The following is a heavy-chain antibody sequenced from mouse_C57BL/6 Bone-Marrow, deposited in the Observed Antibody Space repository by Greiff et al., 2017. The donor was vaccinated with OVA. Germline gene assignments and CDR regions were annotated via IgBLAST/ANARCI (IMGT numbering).Heavy chain of an antibody. CDR2: IDPSDSYT. D-gene: IGHD1-1*02. CDR3: ARGGVGWFAY. CDR1: GYTFTSYW. J-gene: IGHJ3*01. V-gene: IGHV1-69*01. Sequence: QVQLKQPGAELVMPGASVKLSCKASGYTFTSYWMHWVKQRPGQGLEWIGEIDPSDSYTNYNQKFKGKSTLTVDKSSSTAYMQLSSLTSEDSAVYYCARGGVGWFAYWGQGTLVTVSA.